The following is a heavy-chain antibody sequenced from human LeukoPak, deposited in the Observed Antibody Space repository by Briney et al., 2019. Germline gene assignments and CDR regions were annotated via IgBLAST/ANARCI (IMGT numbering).Heavy chain of an antibody. CDR1: GGFISSYY. CDR2: IYYGGST. V-gene: IGHV4-59*01. D-gene: IGHD1-1*01. CDR3: ARVANSGLGY. Sequence: SETLSLTCTVSGGFISSYYWSWIRQPPGKGLEWIGYIYYGGSTKYSPSLKSRVTISVDTSNNQFSLKLNSVTAADTAVYYCARVANSGLGYWGQGTLVTVSS. J-gene: IGHJ4*02.